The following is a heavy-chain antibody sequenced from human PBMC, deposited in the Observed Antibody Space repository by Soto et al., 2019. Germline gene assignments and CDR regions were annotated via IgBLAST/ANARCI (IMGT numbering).Heavy chain of an antibody. Sequence: SETLSLTCTVSGGSISSGGYYWSWIRQHPGKGLEWIGYIYYSGSTYYNPSLKSRVTISVDTSKNQFSLKLSSVTAADTAVYYCAREADGIVVVPRYFDLWGRGTLVTVSS. CDR2: IYYSGST. J-gene: IGHJ2*01. CDR3: AREADGIVVVPRYFDL. V-gene: IGHV4-31*03. D-gene: IGHD3-22*01. CDR1: GGSISSGGYY.